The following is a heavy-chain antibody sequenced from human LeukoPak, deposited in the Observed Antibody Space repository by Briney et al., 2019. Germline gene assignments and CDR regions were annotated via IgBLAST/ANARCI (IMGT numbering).Heavy chain of an antibody. V-gene: IGHV4-59*01. CDR3: ARSITSSWYGEFQH. CDR1: GGSMSGYF. CDR2: IYYSGST. J-gene: IGHJ1*01. D-gene: IGHD6-13*01. Sequence: SETLSLTCTVSGGSMSGYFWSWIRQPPGKGLEWIGYIYYSGSTDYNPSLKSRVTISVDTSKNQFSLKLSSVTAADTAVYYCARSITSSWYGEFQHWGQGTLVTVS.